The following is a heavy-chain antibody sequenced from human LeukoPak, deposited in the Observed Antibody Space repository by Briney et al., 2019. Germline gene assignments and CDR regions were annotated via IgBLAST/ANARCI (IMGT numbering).Heavy chain of an antibody. CDR2: INPKNAAT. Sequence: ASVKVSCKASGYTFTGHYIHWVRQAPGQGLEWMGWINPKNAATNYAQKFQGRVTMTRDTSTGTVYMEVNALRSDDTAVYYCARDILSFDILTGHQLPNFDYWGQGTLVTVSS. CDR1: GYTFTGHY. CDR3: ARDILSFDILTGHQLPNFDY. J-gene: IGHJ4*02. V-gene: IGHV1-2*02. D-gene: IGHD3-9*01.